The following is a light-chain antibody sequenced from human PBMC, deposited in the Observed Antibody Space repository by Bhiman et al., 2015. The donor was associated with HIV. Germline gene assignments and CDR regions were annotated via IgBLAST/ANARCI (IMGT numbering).Light chain of an antibody. V-gene: IGLV1-40*01. CDR3: QSYDSSLSAWV. CDR1: SSNIGAGYD. Sequence: QSVLTQPPSVSGAPGQRVTFSCTGSSSNIGAGYDVHWYQQLPGTAPKLLIYGNSNRPSGVPDRFSGSKSGTSASLAITGLQAEEEVDYYCQSYDSSLSAWVFGGGTKLTVL. J-gene: IGLJ3*02. CDR2: GNS.